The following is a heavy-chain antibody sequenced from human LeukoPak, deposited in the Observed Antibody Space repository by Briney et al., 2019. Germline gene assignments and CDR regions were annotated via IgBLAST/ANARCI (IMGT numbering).Heavy chain of an antibody. J-gene: IGHJ5*02. CDR2: ISAYNGNT. CDR3: ARVIVGDEYNWFVP. Sequence: ASVKVSCKASGYTFTSYGISWVRQAPGQGLEWMGWISAYNGNTNYAQKLQGRVTMTTDTSTTTAYMELRSLRSDDTAVYYCARVIVGDEYNWFVPWGQETLFTVS. V-gene: IGHV1-18*01. D-gene: IGHD1-26*01. CDR1: GYTFTSYG.